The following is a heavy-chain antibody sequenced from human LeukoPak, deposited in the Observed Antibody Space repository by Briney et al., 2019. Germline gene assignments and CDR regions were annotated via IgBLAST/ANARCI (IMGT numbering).Heavy chain of an antibody. V-gene: IGHV3-21*04. CDR1: GFTFTTYS. Sequence: TGGSLRLSCEASGFTFTTYSMTWVRQAPGKGLEWVSIISSGSSAIFSADALKGRFTISRDNAKNSLYLQMNSLRAEDTALYYCARDFSYDSSDSGDYWGQGTLVTVSS. CDR3: ARDFSYDSSDSGDY. J-gene: IGHJ4*02. CDR2: ISSGSSAI. D-gene: IGHD3-22*01.